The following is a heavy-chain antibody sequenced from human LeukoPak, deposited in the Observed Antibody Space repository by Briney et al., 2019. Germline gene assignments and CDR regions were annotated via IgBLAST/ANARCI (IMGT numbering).Heavy chain of an antibody. J-gene: IGHJ6*02. CDR1: GGTFSSYA. Sequence: GASAKVSCKASGGTFSSYAISWVRQAPGQGLEGMGRIIPSLGIGNYAQKFQGRVTITADKSTSTAYMELSSLRSEDTAVYYCARARPDILTGYNYYYYGMDVWGQGTTVTVSS. D-gene: IGHD3-9*01. CDR3: ARARPDILTGYNYYYYGMDV. CDR2: IIPSLGIG. V-gene: IGHV1-69*04.